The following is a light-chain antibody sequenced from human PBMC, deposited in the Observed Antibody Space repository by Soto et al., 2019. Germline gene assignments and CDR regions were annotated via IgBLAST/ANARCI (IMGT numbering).Light chain of an antibody. CDR1: QDISNH. CDR3: LHYHNPLT. Sequence: DIQMTQSPSSLSASVGDRVTITCRASQDISNHLIWYQEKPGKAPRVLIYDASKLETGVPSRFSGSGSGTDFTFTITSLQQEDIAEYCCLHYHNPLTFGPGTKVEIK. J-gene: IGKJ3*01. CDR2: DAS. V-gene: IGKV1-33*01.